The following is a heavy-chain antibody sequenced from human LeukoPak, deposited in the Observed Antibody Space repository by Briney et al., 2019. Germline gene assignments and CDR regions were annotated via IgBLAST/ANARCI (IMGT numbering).Heavy chain of an antibody. CDR3: AKNTKYYYDSSGYYSYFDY. CDR1: GFTVSSNY. D-gene: IGHD3-22*01. J-gene: IGHJ4*02. V-gene: IGHV3-23*01. Sequence: GGSLRLSCAASGFTVSSNYMSWVRQAPGKGLEWVSAISGSGGSTYYADSVKGRFTISRDNSKNTLYLQMNSLRAEDTAVYYCAKNTKYYYDSSGYYSYFDYWGQGTLVTVSS. CDR2: ISGSGGST.